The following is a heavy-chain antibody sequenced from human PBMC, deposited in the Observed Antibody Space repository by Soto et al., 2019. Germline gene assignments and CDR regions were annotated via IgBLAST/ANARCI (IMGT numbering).Heavy chain of an antibody. CDR2: IYYSGST. Sequence: QVQLQESGPGLVKPSETLSLTCTVSGGSVSSGSYYWSWIRQPPGKGLEWIGYIYYSGSTNYNPSLISQVTIPVDTSKNQFSLKLSSVTAADTAVYYCARTLLWFGELWDYWGQGTLVTVSS. V-gene: IGHV4-61*01. CDR1: GGSVSSGSYY. CDR3: ARTLLWFGELWDY. D-gene: IGHD3-10*01. J-gene: IGHJ4*02.